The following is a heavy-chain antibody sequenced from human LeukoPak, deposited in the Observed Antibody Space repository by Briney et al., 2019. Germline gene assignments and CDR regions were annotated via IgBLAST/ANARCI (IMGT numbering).Heavy chain of an antibody. Sequence: PGGSLRLSCAASGITFSSYWMTWVRQAPGKGLEWGANIKQDGSEKYYVDSVKGRFTISRDNAKNSLDLQMNSLRAEDTAVYYCARSGTYRNAAFDIWGQGTMVTVSS. CDR2: IKQDGSEK. J-gene: IGHJ3*02. V-gene: IGHV3-7*05. CDR3: ARSGTYRNAAFDI. CDR1: GITFSSYW. D-gene: IGHD1-26*01.